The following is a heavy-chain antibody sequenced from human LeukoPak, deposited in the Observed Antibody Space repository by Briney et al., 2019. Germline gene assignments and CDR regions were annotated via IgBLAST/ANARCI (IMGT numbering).Heavy chain of an antibody. CDR2: INHSGST. CDR3: ARGRPYYYDSSGYYVA. Sequence: SETLSLTCAVYGGSFSGYYWSWIRQPPGKGLEWIGEINHSGSTNYNPSLKSRVTISVDTSKNQFSLKLSSVTAADTAVYYCARGRPYYYDSSGYYVAWGQGTLVTVFS. CDR1: GGSFSGYY. D-gene: IGHD3-22*01. V-gene: IGHV4-34*01. J-gene: IGHJ5*02.